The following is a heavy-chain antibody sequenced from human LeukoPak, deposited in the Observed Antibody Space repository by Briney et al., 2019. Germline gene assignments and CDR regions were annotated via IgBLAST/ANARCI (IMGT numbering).Heavy chain of an antibody. D-gene: IGHD3-10*01. V-gene: IGHV1-3*01. CDR2: INAGNGNT. CDR1: GYTFTSYA. Sequence: ASVKVSCKASGYTFTSYAMHWVRQAPGQRLEWMGWINAGNGNTKYSQKFQGRVTITRDTSASTAYMELSSLRSKDTAVYYCARDSIVAGGSVDYWGQGTLVTVSS. J-gene: IGHJ4*02. CDR3: ARDSIVAGGSVDY.